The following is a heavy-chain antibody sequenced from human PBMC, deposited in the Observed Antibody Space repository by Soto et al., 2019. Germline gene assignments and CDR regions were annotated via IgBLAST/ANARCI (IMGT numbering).Heavy chain of an antibody. D-gene: IGHD3-16*01. J-gene: IGHJ4*02. CDR3: ARDSHWGNFDY. CDR2: IWYDGSNK. V-gene: IGHV3-33*01. Sequence: SLRLSCAASGFTFSSYGMHWVRQAPGKGLEWVAVIWYDGSNKYYADSVKGRFTISRDNSKNTLYLQMNSLRAEDTAVYYCARDSHWGNFDYWGQGTLVTVSS. CDR1: GFTFSSYG.